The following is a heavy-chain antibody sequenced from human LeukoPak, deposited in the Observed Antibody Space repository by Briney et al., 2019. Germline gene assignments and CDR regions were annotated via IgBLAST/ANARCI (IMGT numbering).Heavy chain of an antibody. V-gene: IGHV4-38-2*02. J-gene: IGHJ4*02. Sequence: SETLSLTCTVSGYSITSGYYWGWIRQPPGKGLEWIGSIYYSGSTYYSPSLKSRVTISEDTSENQFSLKLNSVTAADTAVYYCARDRGSYRFDYWGQGTLVTVSS. CDR1: GYSITSGYY. CDR2: IYYSGST. CDR3: ARDRGSYRFDY. D-gene: IGHD1-26*01.